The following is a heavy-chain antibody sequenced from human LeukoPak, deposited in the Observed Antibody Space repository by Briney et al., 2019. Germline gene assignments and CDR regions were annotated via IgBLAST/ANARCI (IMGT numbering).Heavy chain of an antibody. Sequence: ALVKVSCKASGYTFTSYAMHWVRQAPGQRLEWMGWINGGSDNAKYLQKFQGRVTISRDTSASTAYMELSSLRSEDTAVYYCARSLGSHNFDYWGQGTLVTVSS. V-gene: IGHV1-3*01. CDR1: GYTFTSYA. D-gene: IGHD3-10*01. CDR3: ARSLGSHNFDY. J-gene: IGHJ4*02. CDR2: INGGSDNA.